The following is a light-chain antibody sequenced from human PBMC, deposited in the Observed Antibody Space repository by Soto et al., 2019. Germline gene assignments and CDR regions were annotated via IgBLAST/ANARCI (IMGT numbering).Light chain of an antibody. Sequence: DIVLTQSRGTLSLSPGERATLSCRASQSVSSNFLAGYQQKPGQAPRLLIYGAFRRATGIPDRFSGSGSGTDFTLTISRLESEDFALYYCQHYGSSPSTFGQGTRLEIK. CDR1: QSVSSNF. J-gene: IGKJ5*01. CDR3: QHYGSSPST. CDR2: GAF. V-gene: IGKV3-20*01.